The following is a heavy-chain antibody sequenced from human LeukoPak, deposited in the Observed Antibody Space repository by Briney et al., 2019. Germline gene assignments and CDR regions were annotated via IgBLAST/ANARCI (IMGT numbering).Heavy chain of an antibody. CDR2: INTNTGNP. Sequence: GASVKVSCKASGGTFSSYAISWVRQAPGQGLEWMGWINTNTGNPTYAQGFTGRFVFSLDTSVSTAYLQISGLKAEDTAVYYCARIGVEMATITWGQGTLVTVSS. CDR3: ARIGVEMATIT. CDR1: GGTFSSYA. D-gene: IGHD5-24*01. V-gene: IGHV7-4-1*02. J-gene: IGHJ5*02.